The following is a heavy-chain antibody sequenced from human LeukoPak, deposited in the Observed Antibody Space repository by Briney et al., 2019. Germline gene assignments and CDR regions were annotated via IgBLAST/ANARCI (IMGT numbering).Heavy chain of an antibody. CDR2: IYYSGST. Sequence: PSETLSLTCTVSGGSISSSSYYWGWIRQPPGKGLEWIGSIYYSGSTYYNPSLKSRVTISVDTSKNQFSLKLSSVTAADTAVYYCARGRRIAARVYVGGPRWFDPWGQGTLVTVSS. V-gene: IGHV4-39*01. J-gene: IGHJ5*02. CDR1: GGSISSSSYY. D-gene: IGHD6-25*01. CDR3: ARGRRIAARVYVGGPRWFDP.